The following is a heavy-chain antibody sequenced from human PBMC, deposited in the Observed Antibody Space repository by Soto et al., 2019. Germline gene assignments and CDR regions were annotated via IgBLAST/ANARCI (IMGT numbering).Heavy chain of an antibody. Sequence: EVQLLESGGGMVERGGSLRLSCAASGSTFSRYAMNWVRQAPGKGLEWVSGISASGGSTYYADFVKGRHTISRENPTSTRYRQKSRRRVADTAEYYCSGERGTTGMVDYYYGMDAWGRGTTVTVSS. CDR2: ISASGGST. CDR3: SGERGTTGMVDYYYGMDA. CDR1: GSTFSRYA. V-gene: IGHV3-23*01. D-gene: IGHD3-10*01. J-gene: IGHJ6*02.